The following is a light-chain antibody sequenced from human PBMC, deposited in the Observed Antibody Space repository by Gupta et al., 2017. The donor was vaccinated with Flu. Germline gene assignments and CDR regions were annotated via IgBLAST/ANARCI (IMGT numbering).Light chain of an antibody. CDR2: GAS. CDR3: QQYFNRPHT. CDR1: QEIFYSSTNRSY. Sequence: CKSSQEIFYSSTNRSYLAWYQQKPGQPPRVLLYGASIRQAGIPDRFSGGGSGTDFTLTISRLQAEDVAVYYCQQYFNRPHTFGRGTTLEIK. V-gene: IGKV4-1*01. J-gene: IGKJ4*01.